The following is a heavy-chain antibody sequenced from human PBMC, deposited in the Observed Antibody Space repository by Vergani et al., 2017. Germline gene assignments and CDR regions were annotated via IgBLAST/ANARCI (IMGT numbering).Heavy chain of an antibody. CDR2: INWNGGST. D-gene: IGHD3-3*01. J-gene: IGHJ4*02. V-gene: IGHV3-20*04. Sequence: EVQLVESGGGVVRPGGSLRLSCAASGFTFDDYGMSRVRQAPGKGLEWVSGINWNGGSTGYADSVKGRFTISRDNAKNSLYLQMNSLRAEDTALYYCARERNAYYDFWSGYYTQYYFDYWGQGTLVTVSS. CDR3: ARERNAYYDFWSGYYTQYYFDY. CDR1: GFTFDDYG.